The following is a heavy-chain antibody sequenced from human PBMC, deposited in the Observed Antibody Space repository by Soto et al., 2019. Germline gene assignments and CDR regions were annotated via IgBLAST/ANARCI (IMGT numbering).Heavy chain of an antibody. CDR2: IYYSGST. D-gene: IGHD3-3*01. CDR1: GDSVTSGNYY. J-gene: IGHJ6*02. Sequence: SETLSLTCTVSGDSVTSGNYYWSWIWQPPGKGLEWIGHIYYSGSTNYSPSLKSHVTISVDKSKNQFSLKLSSVTAADTAVYYCAKTYYDFWSGFGALAYGMDVWGQGTTVT. V-gene: IGHV4-61*01. CDR3: AKTYYDFWSGFGALAYGMDV.